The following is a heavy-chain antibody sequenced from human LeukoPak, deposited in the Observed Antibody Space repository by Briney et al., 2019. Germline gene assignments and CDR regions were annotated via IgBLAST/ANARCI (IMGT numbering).Heavy chain of an antibody. J-gene: IGHJ4*02. V-gene: IGHV3-7*01. Sequence: GGSLRLSCAASGLTFTNYWMTWFRQAPGKGLEWVANINVDGSQRHYVDSVRGRFTISRDNPKNSLFLQMNSLRAEDSAVYFCATPLDWTFEHWGQGTLVTVSS. CDR1: GLTFTNYW. CDR3: ATPLDWTFEH. D-gene: IGHD3/OR15-3a*01. CDR2: INVDGSQR.